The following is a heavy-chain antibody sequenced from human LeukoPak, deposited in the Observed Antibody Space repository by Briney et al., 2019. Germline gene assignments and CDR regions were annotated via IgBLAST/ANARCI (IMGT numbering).Heavy chain of an antibody. D-gene: IGHD3-10*01. V-gene: IGHV4-39*01. Sequence: SETLSLTCTVSGDSISSSGYYWGWIRQPPGKGLEWIGIIHFSGTTYYNPSLKSRVTISVDTSKNQFSLKVTSVTAADTAAYYCARFRGVVSSSLLDFWGQGTLVTVSS. CDR3: ARFRGVVSSSLLDF. J-gene: IGHJ4*02. CDR1: GDSISSSGYY. CDR2: IHFSGTT.